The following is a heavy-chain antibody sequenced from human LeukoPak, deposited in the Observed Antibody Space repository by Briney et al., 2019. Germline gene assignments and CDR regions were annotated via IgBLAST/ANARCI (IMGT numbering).Heavy chain of an antibody. CDR3: ASRLLYSRTLIDC. CDR1: GGSFSGYY. Sequence: SETLSLTCAVYGGSFSGYYWSWIRQPPGKGLEGIGEINHSGSTNYNPSLKSRVTISVDTSKNQFSLKLSSVTAADTAVYYCASRLLYSRTLIDCWGQGTLVTVSS. D-gene: IGHD6-13*01. CDR2: INHSGST. V-gene: IGHV4-34*01. J-gene: IGHJ4*02.